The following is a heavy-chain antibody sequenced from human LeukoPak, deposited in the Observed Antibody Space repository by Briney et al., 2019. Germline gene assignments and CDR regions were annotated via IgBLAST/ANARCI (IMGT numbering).Heavy chain of an antibody. CDR3: ARDQAVAEAEFDY. CDR1: GFTFSSYA. Sequence: GGSLRLSCAASGFTFSSYAMSWVRQAPGKGLEWVSAISGSGGSTYYADSVKGRFTISRGNSKNTLYLQMNSLRAEDTAVYYCARDQAVAEAEFDYWGQGTLVTVSS. CDR2: ISGSGGST. D-gene: IGHD6-19*01. J-gene: IGHJ4*02. V-gene: IGHV3-23*01.